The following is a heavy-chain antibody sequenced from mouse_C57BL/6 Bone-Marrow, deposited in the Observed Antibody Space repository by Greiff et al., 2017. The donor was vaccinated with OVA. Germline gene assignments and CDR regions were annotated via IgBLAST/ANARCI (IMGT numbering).Heavy chain of an antibody. Sequence: VMLVESGPELVKPGASVKISCKASGYAFSSSWMNWVKQRPGKGLEWIGRIYPGDGDTNYNGKFKGKATLTADKSSSTAYMQLSSLNSEDSAVFCCAIVRDGSIFDYWGQGTTLTVSS. CDR2: IYPGDGDT. J-gene: IGHJ2*01. V-gene: IGHV1-82*01. CDR3: AIVRDGSIFDY. CDR1: GYAFSSSW. D-gene: IGHD2-3*01.